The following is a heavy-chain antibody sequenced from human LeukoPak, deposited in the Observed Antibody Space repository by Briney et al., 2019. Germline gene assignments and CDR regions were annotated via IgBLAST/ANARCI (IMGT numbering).Heavy chain of an antibody. CDR3: ARGSSSSWYFDY. D-gene: IGHD6-13*01. CDR1: GGSFSGYY. V-gene: IGHV4-34*01. CDR2: INHSGST. J-gene: IGHJ4*02. Sequence: SDTLSLTCAVYGGSFSGYYWSWIRQPPGKGLEWIGEINHSGSTNYNPSLKSRVTISVDTSKNQFSLKLSSVTAADTAVYYCARGSSSSWYFDYWGQGTLVTVSS.